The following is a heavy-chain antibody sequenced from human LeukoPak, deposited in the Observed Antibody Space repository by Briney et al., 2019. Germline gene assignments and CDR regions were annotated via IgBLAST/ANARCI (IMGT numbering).Heavy chain of an antibody. CDR2: ISGSGGRI. V-gene: IGHV3-23*01. D-gene: IGHD1-1*01. CDR1: GFTFSSYA. J-gene: IGHJ4*02. CDR3: AKNPRLEGWIYFDS. Sequence: GGSLRLSCAASGFTFSSYAMSWVRQAPGKGLEWVSSISGSGGRIDYADSVKGRFTISRDNSKNTLSLQMNSLTAEDTAVYYCAKNPRLEGWIYFDSWGQGILVTVSS.